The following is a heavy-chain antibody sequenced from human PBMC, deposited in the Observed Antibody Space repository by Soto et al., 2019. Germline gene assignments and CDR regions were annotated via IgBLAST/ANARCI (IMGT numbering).Heavy chain of an antibody. V-gene: IGHV3-7*01. Sequence: GGSLRLSCAVSGFTFSSYWMSWVRQAPGKGLEWVANIKQDGSEKYYVDSVRGRFTLSRDNAENSLYLQMNSLRAEDTAVYFCARVAYSNGWLLDYWGQGTLVTVSS. D-gene: IGHD6-19*01. J-gene: IGHJ4*01. CDR2: IKQDGSEK. CDR1: GFTFSSYW. CDR3: ARVAYSNGWLLDY.